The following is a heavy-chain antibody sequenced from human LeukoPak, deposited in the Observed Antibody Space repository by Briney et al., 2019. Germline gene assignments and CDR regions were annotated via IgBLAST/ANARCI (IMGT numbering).Heavy chain of an antibody. CDR1: GYTFTTYW. D-gene: IGHD3-22*01. CDR3: ARGYYFDSSGYYYDF. Sequence: GESLKISCKASGYTFTTYWIAWVRQVPGKGLEWMGIFYPDDSDARYSPSFQGLVTFSAGEGGNIAYLQWSSLKASDSGIYYCARGYYFDSSGYYYDFWGQGTLVTVSS. V-gene: IGHV5-51*01. CDR2: FYPDDSDA. J-gene: IGHJ4*02.